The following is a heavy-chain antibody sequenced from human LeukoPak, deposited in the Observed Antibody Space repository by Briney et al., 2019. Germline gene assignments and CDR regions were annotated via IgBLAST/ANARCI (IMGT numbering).Heavy chain of an antibody. CDR2: INPNSGGT. V-gene: IGHV1-2*02. J-gene: IGHJ5*02. Sequence: ASVKVSCKASGYTFTGYYMHWVRQAPGQGLEWMGWINPNSGGTNYAQKFQGRVTMTRDTSTSTAYMELSRLRSDDTAVYYCSRDAEIPRYNWNYRWFDPWGEGTLVTVSS. D-gene: IGHD1-7*01. CDR1: GYTFTGYY. CDR3: SRDAEIPRYNWNYRWFDP.